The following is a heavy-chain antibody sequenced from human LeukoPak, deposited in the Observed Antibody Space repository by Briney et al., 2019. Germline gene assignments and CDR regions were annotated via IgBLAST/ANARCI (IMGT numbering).Heavy chain of an antibody. D-gene: IGHD3-22*01. CDR2: IYYSGST. V-gene: IGHV4-39*01. Sequence: SETLSLTCTVSGGSISGSSYYWGGIRHPPGKGLEWSGCIYYSGSTYYNPSLKSRVTISVVTSKNQFSLKLSSVTAADTAVYYCARGSDSSGYYYGYFDYWGKGTLVTVSS. CDR3: ARGSDSSGYYYGYFDY. CDR1: GGSISGSSYY. J-gene: IGHJ4*02.